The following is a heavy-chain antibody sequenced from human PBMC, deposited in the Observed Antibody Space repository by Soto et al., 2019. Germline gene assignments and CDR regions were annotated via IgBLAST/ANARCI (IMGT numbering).Heavy chain of an antibody. V-gene: IGHV4-59*01. CDR3: ARASTKNWSDP. J-gene: IGHJ5*02. CDR2: IYYSGST. CDR1: GGSISSYY. Sequence: QVQLQESGPGLVKPSETLSLTCTVSGGSISSYYWSWIRQPPGKGLEWIGYIYYSGSTNYNHSLKSRVTISVDTSKNQFSLKLSSVTAADTAGYYCARASTKNWSDPWGQGTLVTVSS.